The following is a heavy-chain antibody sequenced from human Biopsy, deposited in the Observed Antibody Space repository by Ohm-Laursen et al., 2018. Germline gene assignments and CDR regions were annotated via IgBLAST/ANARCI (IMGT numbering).Heavy chain of an antibody. CDR1: GGSISSDY. CDR2: IYYSGST. V-gene: IGHV4-59*07. Sequence: SDTLSLTCTVSGGSISSDYWSWIRQTPGKGLEWIGYIYYSGSTNYNPSLKSRVTISVDTSKNQFSLRLNPVTAADTAVFFCARLYRLDDYWNDDPPDAFDVWGQGTMVTVSS. J-gene: IGHJ3*01. CDR3: ARLYRLDDYWNDDPPDAFDV. D-gene: IGHD3-3*01.